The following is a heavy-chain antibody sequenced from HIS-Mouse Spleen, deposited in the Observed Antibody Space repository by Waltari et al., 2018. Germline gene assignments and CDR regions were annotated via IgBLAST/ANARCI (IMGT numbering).Heavy chain of an antibody. D-gene: IGHD6-19*01. CDR2: ISYDGSNK. CDR1: GFTFSSYG. Sequence: QVQLVESGGGVVQPGRSLRLSCAASGFTFSSYGMHWVRQAPGKGLGWVAGISYDGSNKYYADSVKVRFTISRDNSKNTLYLQMNSLRAEDTAVYYCAKASSGWLDYWGQGTLVTVSS. CDR3: AKASSGWLDY. J-gene: IGHJ4*02. V-gene: IGHV3-30*18.